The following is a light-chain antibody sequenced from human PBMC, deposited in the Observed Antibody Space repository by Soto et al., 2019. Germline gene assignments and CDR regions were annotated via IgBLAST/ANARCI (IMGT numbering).Light chain of an antibody. CDR1: SSDVGGYNY. Sequence: QSVLTQPASVSGSPGQSITISCTGTSSDVGGYNYVSWFQQSPGTAPKVMIYEVTKRPSGVSNRCSRSKSGNTASLTSSGLQGEDEADYYCSSYTSSNTLIFGGGTQLTVL. CDR2: EVT. CDR3: SSYTSSNTLI. V-gene: IGLV2-14*01. J-gene: IGLJ2*01.